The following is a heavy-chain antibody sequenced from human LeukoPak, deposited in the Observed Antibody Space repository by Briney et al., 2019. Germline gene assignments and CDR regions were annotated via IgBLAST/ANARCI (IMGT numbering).Heavy chain of an antibody. D-gene: IGHD4-23*01. CDR3: ARVDDYGGNSVGY. J-gene: IGHJ4*02. CDR1: GYSFTTYY. V-gene: IGHV1-46*01. Sequence: ASVKVSCKASGYSFTTYYMHWMRQAPGQGLEWMGTMNPRGGSTNYAQKFQGRVTMIRDPSTSTVHMELSSLRFEDTAVYYCARVDDYGGNSVGYWGQGTLVTVSS. CDR2: MNPRGGST.